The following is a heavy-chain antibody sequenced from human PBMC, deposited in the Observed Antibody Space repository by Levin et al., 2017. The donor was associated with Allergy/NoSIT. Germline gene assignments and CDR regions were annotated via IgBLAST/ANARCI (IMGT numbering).Heavy chain of an antibody. CDR2: IDQGGSGK. Sequence: LGESLKISCAASGFTFTNYWMTWVRQAPGKGLEWVANIDQGGSGKYYVDSVKGRFTISRDNDMNSLYLQMNSLRAEDTAVYFCARTGDDYWGQGTLVTVSS. CDR1: GFTFTNYW. CDR3: ARTGDDY. J-gene: IGHJ4*02. D-gene: IGHD4-17*01. V-gene: IGHV3-7*04.